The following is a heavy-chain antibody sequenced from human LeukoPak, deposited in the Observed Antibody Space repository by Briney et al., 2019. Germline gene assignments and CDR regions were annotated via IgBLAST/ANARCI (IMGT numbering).Heavy chain of an antibody. CDR3: ARQSYGESYYFDY. Sequence: GGSLRLSCAASGFTVSSKYMSWVRQAPGKGLEWVSSISSSSYIYYADSVKGRFTISRDNAKNSLYLQMNSLRAEDTAVYYCARQSYGESYYFDYWGQGTLVTVSS. D-gene: IGHD4-17*01. J-gene: IGHJ4*02. V-gene: IGHV3-69-1*01. CDR2: ISSSSYI. CDR1: GFTVSSKY.